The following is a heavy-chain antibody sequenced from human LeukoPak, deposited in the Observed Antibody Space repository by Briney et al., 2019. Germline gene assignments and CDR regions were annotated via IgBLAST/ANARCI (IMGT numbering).Heavy chain of an antibody. V-gene: IGHV1-2*02. D-gene: IGHD2-15*01. J-gene: IGHJ3*02. Sequence: ASVKVSCKASGYTFTSYGISWVRQAPGQGLEWMGWINPNSGGTNYAQKFQGRVTMTRDTSISTAYMELSRLRSDDTAVYYCARDRGAYCSGGSCSFDAFDIWGQGTMVTVSS. CDR1: GYTFTSYG. CDR2: INPNSGGT. CDR3: ARDRGAYCSGGSCSFDAFDI.